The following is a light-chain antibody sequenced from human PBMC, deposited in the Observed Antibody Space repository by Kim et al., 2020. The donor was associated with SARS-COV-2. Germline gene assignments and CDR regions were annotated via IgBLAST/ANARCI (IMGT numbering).Light chain of an antibody. V-gene: IGLV3-1*01. Sequence: VSPGQTASITCSGDKLGDKYVCWYQQKPGQSPVLVMYEDNKRPSGIPERFAGSNSGNTATLTISGTQAMDEADYYCQAWDSSTVIFGGGTQLTVL. CDR2: EDN. CDR1: KLGDKY. J-gene: IGLJ2*01. CDR3: QAWDSSTVI.